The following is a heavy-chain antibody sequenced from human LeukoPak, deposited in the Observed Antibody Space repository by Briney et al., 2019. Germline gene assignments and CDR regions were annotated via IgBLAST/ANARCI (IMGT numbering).Heavy chain of an antibody. CDR2: SYYSGST. V-gene: IGHV4-39*01. Sequence: SETLSLTCTVSGGSISSSSYYWGWIRQPPGKGLEWIGSSYYSGSTYYNPSLKSRVTISVDTSKNQFSLKLSSVTAADTAVYYCARPFRTGYSYAAGAFDIWGQGTMVTVSS. CDR1: GGSISSSSYY. J-gene: IGHJ3*02. CDR3: ARPFRTGYSYAAGAFDI. D-gene: IGHD5-18*01.